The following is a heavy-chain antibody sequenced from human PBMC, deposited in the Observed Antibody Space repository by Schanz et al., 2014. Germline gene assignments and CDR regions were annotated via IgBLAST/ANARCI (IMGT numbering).Heavy chain of an antibody. J-gene: IGHJ6*02. V-gene: IGHV3-23*01. Sequence: EVQLLESGGGLVRPGGSLRLSCAASGFTFSSYAMSWVRQAPGKGLEWVSTISASGGSTYYADSVKGRFTISRDNSKNIRYLQMNSLRAEDTAVYYCAKARRKSNCSGGRCFHYSYYGMDVWGQGTTVTVSS. D-gene: IGHD2-15*01. CDR2: ISASGGST. CDR1: GFTFSSYA. CDR3: AKARRKSNCSGGRCFHYSYYGMDV.